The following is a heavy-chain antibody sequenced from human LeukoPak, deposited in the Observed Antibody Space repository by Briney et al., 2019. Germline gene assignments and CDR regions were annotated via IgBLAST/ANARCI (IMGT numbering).Heavy chain of an antibody. Sequence: SETLSLTCSVSGGSISSSSYNWGWRRQPPGRGVERVGSNSYSGNTYYNPSLKSRVTISADTSKNQFSLKRSSVTAADTAVYYCARHERGDPYFDYWGQGTLVTVSS. D-gene: IGHD4-17*01. CDR3: ARHERGDPYFDY. CDR1: GGSISSSSYN. V-gene: IGHV4-39*07. J-gene: IGHJ4*02. CDR2: NSYSGNT.